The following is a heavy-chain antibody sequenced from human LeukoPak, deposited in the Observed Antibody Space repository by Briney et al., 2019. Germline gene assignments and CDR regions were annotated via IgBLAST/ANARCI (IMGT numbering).Heavy chain of an antibody. J-gene: IGHJ4*02. Sequence: GGSLRLSCAASGFTFSSYSMNWVRQAPGKGLEWVSSISSSSSYIYYADSVKGRFTISRDNAKNSLYLQMNSLRAEDTAVYYCARGPHYYDSSGRPYYFDYWGQGTLVTVSS. V-gene: IGHV3-21*01. CDR1: GFTFSSYS. CDR2: ISSSSSYI. D-gene: IGHD3-22*01. CDR3: ARGPHYYDSSGRPYYFDY.